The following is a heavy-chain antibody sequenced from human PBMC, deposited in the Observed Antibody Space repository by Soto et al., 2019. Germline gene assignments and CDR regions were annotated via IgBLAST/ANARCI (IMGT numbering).Heavy chain of an antibody. CDR1: GGSFSGYY. D-gene: IGHD6-19*01. J-gene: IGHJ4*02. Sequence: QVQLQQWGAGLLKPSETLSLTCAVYGGSFSGYYWSWIRQPPGKGLAWIGEINHSGSTNYNPSLKSRVTISVDTSKNQFSLKLSSVTAADTAVYYCARDGVAVAGPPFDYWGQGTLVTVSS. CDR2: INHSGST. CDR3: ARDGVAVAGPPFDY. V-gene: IGHV4-34*01.